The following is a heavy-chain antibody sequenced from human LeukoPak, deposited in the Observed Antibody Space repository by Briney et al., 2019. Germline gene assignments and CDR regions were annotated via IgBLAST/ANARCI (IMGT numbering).Heavy chain of an antibody. J-gene: IGHJ3*02. Sequence: GASVKVPCKASGGTFSSYAISWVRQAPGQGLEWMGGIIPVFGTANYAQKFQGRVTITADESTSTAYMELSSLRSEDTAVYYCARDQTSGSYYDDAFDIWGQGTMVTVSS. D-gene: IGHD1-26*01. CDR1: GGTFSSYA. CDR2: IIPVFGTA. V-gene: IGHV1-69*13. CDR3: ARDQTSGSYYDDAFDI.